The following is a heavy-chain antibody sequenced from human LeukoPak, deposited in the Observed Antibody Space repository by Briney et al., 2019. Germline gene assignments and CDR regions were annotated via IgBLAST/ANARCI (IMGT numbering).Heavy chain of an antibody. D-gene: IGHD4-11*01. Sequence: GASVKVSCKASGYIFNGYFMHWVRQAPGQGPEWMGCINPISGATKYAPKFQGRVTVSRDTSISTAYMELSRLRSDDTAVYYCARVTTVTTSLWGQGTLVTVSS. CDR1: GYIFNGYF. CDR2: INPISGAT. CDR3: ARVTTVTTSL. J-gene: IGHJ4*02. V-gene: IGHV1-2*02.